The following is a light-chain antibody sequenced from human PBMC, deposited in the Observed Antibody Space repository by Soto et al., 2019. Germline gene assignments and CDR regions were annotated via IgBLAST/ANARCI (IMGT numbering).Light chain of an antibody. Sequence: SVLTQPPSVSGAPGQRVTISCTGRSSNIGAGYDVHWYQQSPGAAPKLLIYGNNNRPSGVPDRFSGSKSGTSASLAITGLQAEDESDYYCQSYDSSLSGSKVFGTGTKVTVL. CDR3: QSYDSSLSGSKV. V-gene: IGLV1-40*01. J-gene: IGLJ1*01. CDR1: SSNIGAGYD. CDR2: GNN.